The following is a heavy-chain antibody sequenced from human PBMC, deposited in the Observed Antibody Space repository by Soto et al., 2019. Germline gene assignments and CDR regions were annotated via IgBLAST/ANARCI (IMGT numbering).Heavy chain of an antibody. CDR3: ARSILASGEGYYGMDV. CDR2: IYPGDSHT. Sequence: GESLKISCKGSGYSFTNYWIGWVRQMPGKGLEWMGIIYPGDSHTRYSPSFQGQVTMSVDKSISTAYLQWRSLKASDTAMYYCARSILASGEGYYGMDVWGQGTTVTVSS. CDR1: GYSFTNYW. J-gene: IGHJ6*02. V-gene: IGHV5-51*01. D-gene: IGHD2-15*01.